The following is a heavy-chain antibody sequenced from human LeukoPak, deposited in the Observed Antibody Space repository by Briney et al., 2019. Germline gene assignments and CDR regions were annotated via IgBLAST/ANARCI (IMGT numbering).Heavy chain of an antibody. Sequence: SETLSLTCAVSGYSISSGYYWGWIRQPPGKGLEWIGRIYHSGSTYYNPSLKSRVTISVDTSKNQFSLKLSSVTAADTAVYYCARVEGARSYYYYYIDVWGKGTTVTVSS. J-gene: IGHJ6*03. V-gene: IGHV4-38-2*01. CDR2: IYHSGST. CDR1: GYSISSGYY. CDR3: ARVEGARSYYYYYIDV. D-gene: IGHD1-1*01.